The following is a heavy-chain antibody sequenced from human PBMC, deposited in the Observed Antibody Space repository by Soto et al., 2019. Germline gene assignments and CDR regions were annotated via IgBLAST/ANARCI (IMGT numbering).Heavy chain of an antibody. Sequence: ASVKVSCKASGYTFTSYGISWVRQAPGQGLEWMGWISAYNGNTNYAQKLQGRVTMTTDTSTSTAYMELRSLRSDDTAVYYCARDQRSTYYDTRRDFDYSGPGTLVTVSS. CDR1: GYTFTSYG. CDR3: ARDQRSTYYDTRRDFDY. D-gene: IGHD3-22*01. CDR2: ISAYNGNT. J-gene: IGHJ4*02. V-gene: IGHV1-18*01.